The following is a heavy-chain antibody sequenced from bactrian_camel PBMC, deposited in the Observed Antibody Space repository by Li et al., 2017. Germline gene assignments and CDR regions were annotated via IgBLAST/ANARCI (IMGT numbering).Heavy chain of an antibody. V-gene: IGHV3S6*01. CDR3: VAVEDYLFNGIWNQGHTDFGY. J-gene: IGHJ6*01. D-gene: IGHD1*01. Sequence: HVQLVESGGGSVQAGGSLKLSCAASGITFTSGCFYGFRQAPGKGREGVALVYTTDGSTYYADSVKGRFTISQDNDKDTWYLQMNSLKPQDTAVYYCVAVEDYLFNGIWNQGHTDFGYWGQGTQVTVS. CDR1: GITFTSGC. CDR2: VYTTDGST.